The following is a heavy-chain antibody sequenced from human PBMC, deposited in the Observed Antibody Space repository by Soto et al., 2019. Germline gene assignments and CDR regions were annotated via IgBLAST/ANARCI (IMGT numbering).Heavy chain of an antibody. CDR3: ARCATHGSSLYFWFDP. D-gene: IGHD6-13*01. CDR1: GGTFSTYP. J-gene: IGHJ5*02. Sequence: QVQLVQSGAEVRMPGSSVKVSCKASGGTFSTYPINWVRQAPGQGLEWMGGIIPLFGTTNYAQKFKGRVTITADESTSTAYMELSSLRAEDAAVYCCARCATHGSSLYFWFDPWGQGTLVTVSS. V-gene: IGHV1-69*01. CDR2: IIPLFGTT.